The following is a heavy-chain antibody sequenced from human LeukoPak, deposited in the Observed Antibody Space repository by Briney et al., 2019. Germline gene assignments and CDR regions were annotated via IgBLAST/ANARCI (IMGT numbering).Heavy chain of an antibody. J-gene: IGHJ4*02. D-gene: IGHD6-19*01. CDR2: ISYDGSNK. V-gene: IGHV3-30*18. Sequence: GGSLRLSCAASGFTFSSYGMHWVRQAPGKGLEWVAVISYDGSNKYYADSVKGRFTISRDNSKNTLYLQMNSLRAEDTAVYYCAKDFPVGYSSGWYPDFWGQGTLVTVSS. CDR1: GFTFSSYG. CDR3: AKDFPVGYSSGWYPDF.